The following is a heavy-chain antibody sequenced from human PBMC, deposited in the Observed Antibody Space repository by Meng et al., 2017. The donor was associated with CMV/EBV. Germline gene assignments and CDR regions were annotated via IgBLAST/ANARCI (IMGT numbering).Heavy chain of an antibody. CDR3: ARAGGYSSSWSGLGPNWFDP. V-gene: IGHV3-74*01. D-gene: IGHD6-13*01. Sequence: GGSLRLSCAASGFTFSSYWMHWVRQAPGKGRVWVSRINSDGSSTSYADSVKGRFTISRDNAKNSLYLQMNSLRAEDTAVYYCARAGGYSSSWSGLGPNWFDPWGQGTLVTVSS. J-gene: IGHJ5*02. CDR2: INSDGSST. CDR1: GFTFSSYW.